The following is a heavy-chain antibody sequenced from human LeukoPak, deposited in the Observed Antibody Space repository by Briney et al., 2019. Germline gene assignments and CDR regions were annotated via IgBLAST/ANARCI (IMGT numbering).Heavy chain of an antibody. J-gene: IGHJ4*02. CDR1: GFTFTNAW. V-gene: IGHV3-15*07. D-gene: IGHD1-20*01. Sequence: PGGSLRLSCEASGFTFTNAWMYWVRQAPGKGLEWVGRIKSKADGETIDYAAPVKGRFTISRDDSKNMLYLQMNSLKSEDTAVYYCSTLTSRGLSDSWGQGTLVTVSS. CDR2: IKSKADGETI. CDR3: STLTSRGLSDS.